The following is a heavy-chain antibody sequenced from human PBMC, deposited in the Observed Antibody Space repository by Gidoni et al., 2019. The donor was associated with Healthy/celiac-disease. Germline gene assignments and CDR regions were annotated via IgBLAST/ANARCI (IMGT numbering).Heavy chain of an antibody. J-gene: IGHJ6*02. CDR2: IYYSGST. CDR1: GGSISSYY. Sequence: QVQLQESGPGLVKPSETLSLTCPVSGGSISSYYWSWIRQPPGKGLEWIGYIYYSGSTNYNPSLKSRVTISVDTSKNQFSLKLSSVTAADTAVYYCARGGYYYYYGMDVWGQGTTVTVSS. V-gene: IGHV4-59*01. CDR3: ARGGYYYYYGMDV.